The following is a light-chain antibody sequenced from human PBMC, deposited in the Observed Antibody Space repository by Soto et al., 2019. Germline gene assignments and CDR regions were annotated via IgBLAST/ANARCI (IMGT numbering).Light chain of an antibody. V-gene: IGKV1-5*01. J-gene: IGKJ1*01. CDR3: QQYNSYST. CDR1: QSISTW. Sequence: DIQMTQSPSTLSASVGDRVTITCRASQSISTWLAWYQQKPGKAPKLLINDASSLESGVPSRFSGSGSGTEFTLTISSLQPEDFASYYCQQYNSYSTFGQGTKVDIK. CDR2: DAS.